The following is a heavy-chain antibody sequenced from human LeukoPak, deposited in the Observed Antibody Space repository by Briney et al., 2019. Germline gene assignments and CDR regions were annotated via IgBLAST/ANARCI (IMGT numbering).Heavy chain of an antibody. V-gene: IGHV4-39*07. Sequence: SETLSLTCTVPGGSISSSSYYWGWIRQPPGKGLEWIGSIYYSGSTYYNPSLKSRVTISVDTSKNQFSLKLSSVTAADTAVYYCARVYCGGDCFIGHYYYGMDVWGQGTTVTVSS. CDR2: IYYSGST. CDR1: GGSISSSSYY. CDR3: ARVYCGGDCFIGHYYYGMDV. J-gene: IGHJ6*02. D-gene: IGHD2-21*02.